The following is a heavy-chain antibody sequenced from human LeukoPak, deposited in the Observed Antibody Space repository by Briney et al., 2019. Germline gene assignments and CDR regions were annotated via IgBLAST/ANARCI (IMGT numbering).Heavy chain of an antibody. Sequence: PGGSLRLSCAASGFTFSNYAMHWVRQAPGKGLEWVAVIWYDGSPKYYPDSVKGRFTISRDNSKNTLYLQMNSLRAEDTAVYYCARSTVAVAGTFDYWAREPWSPSPQ. CDR2: IWYDGSPK. CDR3: ARSTVAVAGTFDY. J-gene: IGHJ4*02. CDR1: GFTFSNYA. D-gene: IGHD6-19*01. V-gene: IGHV3-33*01.